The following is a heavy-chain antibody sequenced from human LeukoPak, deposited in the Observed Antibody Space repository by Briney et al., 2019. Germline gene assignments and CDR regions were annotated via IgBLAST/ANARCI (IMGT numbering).Heavy chain of an antibody. CDR3: ARDGVVVVPAAPTFYYYYYGMDV. Sequence: GRSLRLSCAASGFTFSDYYMSWIRQAPGKGLEWVSYISSSGSTIYYADSVKGRFTISRDNAKNSLYLQMNSLRAEDTAVYYCARDGVVVVPAAPTFYYYYYGMDVWGQGTTVTVSS. D-gene: IGHD2-2*01. J-gene: IGHJ6*02. CDR2: ISSSGSTI. V-gene: IGHV3-11*01. CDR1: GFTFSDYY.